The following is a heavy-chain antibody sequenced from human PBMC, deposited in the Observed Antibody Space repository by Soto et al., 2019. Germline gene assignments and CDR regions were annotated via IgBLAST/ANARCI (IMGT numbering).Heavy chain of an antibody. Sequence: ASVKVSCKVTGYSLSEFSMHWVRQAPGKGLEWMGGFDPEDSKMTPAQKFQGRLTLTEDTSAETAYMELRSLRSEDTAVYYCVRVSRKGATWYNSYCMDVWG. CDR2: FDPEDSKM. J-gene: IGHJ6*02. CDR1: GYSLSEFS. D-gene: IGHD1-1*01. CDR3: VRVSRKGATWYNSYCMDV. V-gene: IGHV1-24*01.